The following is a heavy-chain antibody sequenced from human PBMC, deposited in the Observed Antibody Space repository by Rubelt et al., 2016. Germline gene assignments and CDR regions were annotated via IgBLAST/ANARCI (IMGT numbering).Heavy chain of an antibody. V-gene: IGHV4-38-2*02. Sequence: QVQLQESGPGLVKPSETLSLTCTVSGYSTSSGYYWGWIRQPPGKGLEWIGSIYHSGSTYYNPSLKSRVTISVDTSKNQFSLKLSSVTAADTAVYYCARGDISGDTAMAVDYWGQGTLVTVSS. J-gene: IGHJ4*02. D-gene: IGHD5-18*01. CDR2: IYHSGST. CDR1: GYSTSSGYY. CDR3: ARGDISGDTAMAVDY.